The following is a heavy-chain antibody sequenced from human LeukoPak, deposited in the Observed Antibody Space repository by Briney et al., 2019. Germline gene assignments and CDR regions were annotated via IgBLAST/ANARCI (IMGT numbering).Heavy chain of an antibody. CDR2: VYYTGST. D-gene: IGHD6-6*01. CDR1: GGSVSNYY. J-gene: IGHJ4*02. V-gene: IGHV4-59*08. Sequence: KASETLSLTCGDSGGSVSNYYWSWIRKPPGKGLQWIGYVYYTGSTNYNPSLKSRVTMFEDKSKNQFSLRLYSVTVADTAVYYCARHFAYSSSSYFDYWGQGSLVTVSS. CDR3: ARHFAYSSSSYFDY.